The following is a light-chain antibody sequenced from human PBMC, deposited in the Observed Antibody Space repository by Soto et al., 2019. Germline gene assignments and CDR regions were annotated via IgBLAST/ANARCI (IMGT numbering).Light chain of an antibody. V-gene: IGLV1-47*02. J-gene: IGLJ3*02. Sequence: QSVLTQPPSASGTPGQRVTISCSGSSSNIGTNYVYWYKQLPGTAPKLLIYCNDQRPSGVPDRLSGSKSGTSASLAISGLLSEDEADYYCATRDNSLSRWVFGGGTKLTVL. CDR2: CND. CDR1: SSNIGTNY. CDR3: ATRDNSLSRWV.